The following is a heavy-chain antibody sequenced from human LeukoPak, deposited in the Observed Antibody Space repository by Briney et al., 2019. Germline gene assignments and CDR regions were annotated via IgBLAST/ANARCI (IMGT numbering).Heavy chain of an antibody. CDR2: INHSGST. CDR3: ASEALALAYCGGDCYS. CDR1: GGSFSGYY. J-gene: IGHJ5*02. Sequence: SETLSLTCAVYGGSFSGYYWSWIRQPPGKGLEWIGEINHSGSTNYNPSLKSRVTISVDTFKNQFSLKLSSVTAADTAVYYCASEALALAYCGGDCYSWGQGTLVTVSS. D-gene: IGHD2-21*01. V-gene: IGHV4-34*01.